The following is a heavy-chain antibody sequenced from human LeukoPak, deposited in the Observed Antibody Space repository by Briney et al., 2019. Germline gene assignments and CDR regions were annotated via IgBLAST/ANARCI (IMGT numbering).Heavy chain of an antibody. J-gene: IGHJ4*02. D-gene: IGHD3-22*01. CDR3: ARDGEYYYDSSGYYYPFDY. CDR2: INPNSGGT. Sequence: ASVKVSCKASGYTFTGYYMHWVRQAPGQGLEWMGWINPNSGGTNYAQKFQGRVTMTRDTSISTAYMELSRLRSDDTAVYYCARDGEYYYDSSGYYYPFDYWGQGTLVTVSS. CDR1: GYTFTGYY. V-gene: IGHV1-2*02.